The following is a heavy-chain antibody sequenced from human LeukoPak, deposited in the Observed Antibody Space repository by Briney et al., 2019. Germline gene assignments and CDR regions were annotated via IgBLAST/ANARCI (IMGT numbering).Heavy chain of an antibody. CDR2: IYYSGST. V-gene: IGHV4-39*07. CDR3: ASRSAYYYGSGSVGY. D-gene: IGHD3-10*01. CDR1: GGSISSSSYY. Sequence: SETLSLTCTVSGGSISSSSYYWGWIRQPPGKGLEWIGSIYYSGSTYYNPSLKSRVTISVDTSKNQFSLKLSSVTAADTAVYYCASRSAYYYGSGSVGYWGQGTLVTVSS. J-gene: IGHJ4*02.